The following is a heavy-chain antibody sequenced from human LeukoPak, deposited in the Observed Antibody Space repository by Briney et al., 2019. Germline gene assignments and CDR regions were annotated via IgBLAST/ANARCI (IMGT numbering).Heavy chain of an antibody. V-gene: IGHV3-15*01. D-gene: IGHD2/OR15-2a*01. CDR1: GFSFMNAW. CDR2: IKSNADGGTP. Sequence: GGSLRLSCAASGFSFMNAWMIWVRQAPGKGPEWVGRIKSNADGGTPDYAAPARGRFTISRDDSKNTLYLQMNSLKTEDTAVYYCTTFYHEYSPYWGRGTLVTVSS. J-gene: IGHJ4*02. CDR3: TTFYHEYSPY.